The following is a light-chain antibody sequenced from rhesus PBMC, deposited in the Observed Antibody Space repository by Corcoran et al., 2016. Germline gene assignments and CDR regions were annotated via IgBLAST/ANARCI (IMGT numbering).Light chain of an antibody. CDR3: QQHNSYPPYS. CDR1: QGISKY. Sequence: DIQMTQSPSSLSASVGDTVTITCQASQGISKYLAWYQQKPGKAPKLLIYDASNLQSGVPSRFSGSGSGTEFTLPISSLQPEDFATYYCQQHNSYPPYSFGQGTKVEIK. V-gene: IGKV1-33*02. CDR2: DAS. J-gene: IGKJ2*01.